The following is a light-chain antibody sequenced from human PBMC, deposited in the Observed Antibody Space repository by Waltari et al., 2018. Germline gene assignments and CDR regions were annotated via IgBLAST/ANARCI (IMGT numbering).Light chain of an antibody. CDR3: QQSYNTPPT. V-gene: IGKV1-39*01. CDR1: QSIGTY. CDR2: PAS. Sequence: DIQMTQSPSSLSASVGDRVTITCRASQSIGTYSNWYQQKPGRAPNLLISPASSFQSGVPSRFSGSGSGTDFTLTISSLQPEDFATYFCQQSYNTPPTFGQGTRLEIK. J-gene: IGKJ5*01.